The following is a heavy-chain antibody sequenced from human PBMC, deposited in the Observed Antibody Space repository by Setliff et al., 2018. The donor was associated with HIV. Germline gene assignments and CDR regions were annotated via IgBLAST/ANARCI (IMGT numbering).Heavy chain of an antibody. CDR3: ARGGGFWYYDSSGYGGRLYYYCGMDV. J-gene: IGHJ6*02. D-gene: IGHD3-22*01. Sequence: SETLSLTCTVSGGSISSGSYFWTWIRQPAGKGLEWIGRIYTSGSTNYNPSLKSRVTISVDTSKNQFSLKLSSVTAADTAVYYCARGGGFWYYDSSGYGGRLYYYCGMDVWGQGTTVTVSS. CDR1: GGSISSGSYF. CDR2: IYTSGST. V-gene: IGHV4-61*02.